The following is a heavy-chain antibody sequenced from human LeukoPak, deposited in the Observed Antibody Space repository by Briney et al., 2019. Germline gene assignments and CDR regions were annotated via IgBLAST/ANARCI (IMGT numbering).Heavy chain of an antibody. V-gene: IGHV1-69*04. J-gene: IGHJ4*02. CDR1: GGTFSSYT. Sequence: SVKVSCKASGGTFSSYTISWVRQAPGQGLEWMGRIIPILGIANYAQKFQGRVTITADKSTSTAYMELSSLRSEDTAVYYCARDKGSYHGDYFDYWGQGTLVTVSS. CDR2: IIPILGIA. D-gene: IGHD1-26*01. CDR3: ARDKGSYHGDYFDY.